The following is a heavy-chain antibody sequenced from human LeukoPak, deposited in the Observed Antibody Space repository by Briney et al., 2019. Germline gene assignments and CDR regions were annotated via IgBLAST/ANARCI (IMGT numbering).Heavy chain of an antibody. J-gene: IGHJ4*02. CDR2: INPNSGGT. V-gene: IGHV1-2*02. D-gene: IGHD3-22*01. CDR1: GYTFTGYY. CDR3: ARDPPNYYDSSGLFDY. Sequence: ASVKVSCKASGYTFTGYYMYWVRQAPGQGLEWMGWINPNSGGTNYAQKFQGRVTMTRDTSISTAYMELSRLRSEDTAVYYCARDPPNYYDSSGLFDYWGQGTLVTVSS.